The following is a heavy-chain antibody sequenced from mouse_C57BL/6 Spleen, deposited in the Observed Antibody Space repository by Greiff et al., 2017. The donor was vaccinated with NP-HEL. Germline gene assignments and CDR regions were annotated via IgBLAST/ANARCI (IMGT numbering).Heavy chain of an antibody. CDR1: GYAFSSSW. CDR2: IYPGDGDT. V-gene: IGHV1-82*01. Sequence: QVQLQQSGPELVKPGASVKISCKASGYAFSSSWMNWVKQRPGKGLEWIGRIYPGDGDTNYNGKFKGKATLTADKSSSTAYMQLSSLTSEDSAVYFCAREDCGSSYSSSFDYWGQGTTLTVSS. J-gene: IGHJ2*01. CDR3: AREDCGSSYSSSFDY. D-gene: IGHD1-1*01.